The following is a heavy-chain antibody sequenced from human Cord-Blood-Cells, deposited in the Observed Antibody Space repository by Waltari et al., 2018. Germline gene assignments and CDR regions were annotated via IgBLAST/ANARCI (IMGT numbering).Heavy chain of an antibody. CDR2: IIPIFGTA. CDR3: ARVSTVTTAIGGYYFDY. Sequence: QVQLVQSGAEVKKPGSSVKVSCKDSGATFSSYAISWVRQAPGQGLEWMGGIIPIFGTANYAQKFQGRVTITADESTSTAYMELSSLRSEDTAVYYCARVSTVTTAIGGYYFDYWGQGTLVTVSS. D-gene: IGHD4-17*01. CDR1: GATFSSYA. V-gene: IGHV1-69*01. J-gene: IGHJ4*02.